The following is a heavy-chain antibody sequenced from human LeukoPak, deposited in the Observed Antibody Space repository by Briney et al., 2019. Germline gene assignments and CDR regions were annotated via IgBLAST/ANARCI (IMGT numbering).Heavy chain of an antibody. Sequence: ASAKVSCTASGYTFTSYAMNWVRQAPGQGLEWMGWISAYNSNTNYAQKLQGRVTMTTDTSTSTAYMELRSLRSDDTAVYYCARGLAAAGNWGQGTLVTVSS. J-gene: IGHJ4*02. CDR3: ARGLAAAGN. D-gene: IGHD6-13*01. CDR1: GYTFTSYA. V-gene: IGHV1-18*01. CDR2: ISAYNSNT.